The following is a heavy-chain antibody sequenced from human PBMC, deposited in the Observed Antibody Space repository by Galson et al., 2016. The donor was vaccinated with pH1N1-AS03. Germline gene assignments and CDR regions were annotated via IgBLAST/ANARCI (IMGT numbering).Heavy chain of an antibody. CDR1: GGTFSSYA. J-gene: IGHJ6*02. CDR3: ARDLNDFRRGYQDYYYYYAMDV. D-gene: IGHD3-3*01. V-gene: IGHV1-69*04. Sequence: SVKVSCKASGGTFSSYAITWVRQAPGQGLEWVGRIIPFNGIRNYAQKFQGRVTITADKSTSTAYMELSSLRSEDTAVYYCARDLNDFRRGYQDYYYYYAMDVWG. CDR2: IIPFNGIR.